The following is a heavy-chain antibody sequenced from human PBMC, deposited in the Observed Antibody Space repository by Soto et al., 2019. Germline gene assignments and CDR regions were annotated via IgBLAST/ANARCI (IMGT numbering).Heavy chain of an antibody. V-gene: IGHV3-30-3*01. D-gene: IGHD2-2*01. Sequence: PWGTLRLSCAVSGFSFSSDAMYWVRQAPRKGLEWVAVISYHASNKYYADSVKGRCTISRDKSKNPLYLQMNSLRAAYTAVYYCATVGVVVPAAHYYNYAMAFGAQGTTVPVSS. CDR2: ISYHASNK. CDR1: GFSFSSDA. J-gene: IGHJ6*02. CDR3: ATVGVVVPAAHYYNYAMAF.